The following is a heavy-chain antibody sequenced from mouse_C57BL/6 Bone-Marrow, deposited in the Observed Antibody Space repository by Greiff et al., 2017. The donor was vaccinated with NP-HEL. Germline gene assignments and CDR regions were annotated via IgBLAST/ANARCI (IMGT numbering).Heavy chain of an antibody. D-gene: IGHD2-5*01. V-gene: IGHV1-80*01. CDR1: GYAFSSYW. J-gene: IGHJ2*01. CDR3: ARPYSNYGYFDY. CDR2: IYPGDGDT. Sequence: QVHVKQSGAELVKPGASVKISCKASGYAFSSYWMNWVKQRPGKGLEWIGQIYPGDGDTNYNGKFKGKATLTADKSSSTAYMQLSSLTSEDSAVYFCARPYSNYGYFDYWGQGTTLTVSS.